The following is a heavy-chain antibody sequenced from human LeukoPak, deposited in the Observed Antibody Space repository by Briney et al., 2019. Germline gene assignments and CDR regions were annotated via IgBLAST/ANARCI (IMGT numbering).Heavy chain of an antibody. CDR1: GFTFDDYG. CDR3: ARDRAARRVRYYYYYMDV. J-gene: IGHJ6*03. Sequence: GGSLRLSCAASGFTFDDYGMSWVRQAPGKGLEWVSGINWNGGSTGYADSVKGRFTVSRDNAKNSLYLQMNSLRAEDTALYYCARDRAARRVRYYYYYMDVWGKGTTVTVSS. CDR2: INWNGGST. V-gene: IGHV3-20*04. D-gene: IGHD6-6*01.